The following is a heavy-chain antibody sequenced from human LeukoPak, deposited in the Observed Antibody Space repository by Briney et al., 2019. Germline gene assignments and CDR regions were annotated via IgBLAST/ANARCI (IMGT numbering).Heavy chain of an antibody. V-gene: IGHV3-23*01. CDR2: ISGSGGST. CDR3: AKDRGTLLWFGELLHPDAFDI. CDR1: GFTFSSYA. J-gene: IGHJ3*02. Sequence: GGSLRLSCAASGFTFSSYAMSWVRQAPGKGLEWVSAISGSGGSTYYADSVKGRFTISRDNSKNTLYLQMNSLRAEDTAVYYCAKDRGTLLWFGELLHPDAFDIWGQGTMVTVSS. D-gene: IGHD3-10*01.